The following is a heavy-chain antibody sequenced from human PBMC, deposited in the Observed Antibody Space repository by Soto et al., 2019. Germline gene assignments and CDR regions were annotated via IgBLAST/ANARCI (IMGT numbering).Heavy chain of an antibody. J-gene: IGHJ4*02. CDR3: AAMTFRGSYFDY. Sequence: SETLSLTCTVSGGSISSYYWSWIRQPPGKGLEWIGYIYYSGSTNYNPSLKSRVTISVDTSKNQFSLKLSSVTAADTAVYYCAAMTFRGSYFDYWAREPWSPSPQ. V-gene: IGHV4-59*01. D-gene: IGHD5-12*01. CDR2: IYYSGST. CDR1: GGSISSYY.